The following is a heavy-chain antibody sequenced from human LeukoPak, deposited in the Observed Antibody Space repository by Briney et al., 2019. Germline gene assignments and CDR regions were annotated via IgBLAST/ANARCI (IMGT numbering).Heavy chain of an antibody. CDR1: GGSISSYY. J-gene: IGHJ4*02. Sequence: PSETLSLTCTVSGGSISSYYWSWIRQPPGKGLEWIGYIYYSGSTNYNPSLKSRVTISVDTSKNQFSLKLSSVTAADTAVYYCARSMGATRVPSFVWGQGTLVTVSS. V-gene: IGHV4-59*08. D-gene: IGHD1-26*01. CDR2: IYYSGST. CDR3: ARSMGATRVPSFV.